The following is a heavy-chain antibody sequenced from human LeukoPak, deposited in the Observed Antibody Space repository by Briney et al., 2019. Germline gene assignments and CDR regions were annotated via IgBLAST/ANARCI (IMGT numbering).Heavy chain of an antibody. Sequence: PGGSLRLSCAASGFTVSRNYMSWVRQAPGKGLEWVSVIYSGGSTYYADSVKGRFTISRDNSKNTLYLQMNSLRAEDTAVYYCARAGPSSSWHQFDYWGQGTLVTDSS. CDR1: GFTVSRNY. CDR3: ARAGPSSSWHQFDY. CDR2: IYSGGST. D-gene: IGHD6-13*01. J-gene: IGHJ4*02. V-gene: IGHV3-66*01.